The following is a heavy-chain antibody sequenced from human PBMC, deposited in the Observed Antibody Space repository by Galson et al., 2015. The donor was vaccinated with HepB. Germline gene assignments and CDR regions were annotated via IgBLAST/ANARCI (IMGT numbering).Heavy chain of an antibody. J-gene: IGHJ4*02. CDR3: ATGELPDQTGDFGY. V-gene: IGHV3-48*03. Sequence: SLRLSCAVSGFIFSSYEMNWVRQAPGKGLEWVSFISNSGYETKYYADSVKGRFTISRDNAKNSVYLQMDSLRAEDTAVYYCATGELPDQTGDFGYWGQGTLVTVSS. CDR2: ISNSGYETK. CDR1: GFIFSSYE. D-gene: IGHD7-27*01.